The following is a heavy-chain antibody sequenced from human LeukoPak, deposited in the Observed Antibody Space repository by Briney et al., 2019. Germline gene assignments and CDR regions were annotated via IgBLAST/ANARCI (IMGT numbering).Heavy chain of an antibody. CDR2: ISSSSSYI. CDR1: GFAFSSYS. V-gene: IGHV3-21*01. Sequence: TGGSLRLSCAASGFAFSSYSMNWVRQAPGKGLEWVSSISSSSSYIYYADSVKGRFTISRDNAKNSLYLQMNSLRAEDTAVYYCARDYGSGSYFDYWGQGTLVTVSS. D-gene: IGHD3-10*01. J-gene: IGHJ4*02. CDR3: ARDYGSGSYFDY.